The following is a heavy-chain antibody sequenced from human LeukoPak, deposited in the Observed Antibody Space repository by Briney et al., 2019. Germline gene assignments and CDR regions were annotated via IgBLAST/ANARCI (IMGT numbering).Heavy chain of an antibody. V-gene: IGHV1-2*02. D-gene: IGHD4-17*01. CDR2: INPNSGGT. CDR1: GYTFTGYY. J-gene: IGHJ4*02. CDR3: ARIRKTTVTTLSSQLDY. Sequence: ASVKVSCKASGYTFTGYYMHWVRQAPGQGLEWMGWINPNSGGTNYAQKFQGRVTMTTDTSTSTAYMELRSLRSDDTAVYYCARIRKTTVTTLSSQLDYWGQGTLVTVSS.